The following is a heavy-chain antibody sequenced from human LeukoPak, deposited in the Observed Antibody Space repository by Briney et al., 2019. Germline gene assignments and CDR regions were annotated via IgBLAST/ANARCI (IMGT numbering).Heavy chain of an antibody. V-gene: IGHV4-39*07. CDR1: GGSISSANYS. D-gene: IGHD1-14*01. J-gene: IGHJ4*02. Sequence: PSETLSLTCTVSGGSISSANYSWGWIRQPPGKGLEWIATIYYSGSTYYNPSLKSRVAISVGTSENQFSLKLSSVTAADTAVYYCARALTVWPDFDYWGQGTLVTVSS. CDR3: ARALTVWPDFDY. CDR2: IYYSGST.